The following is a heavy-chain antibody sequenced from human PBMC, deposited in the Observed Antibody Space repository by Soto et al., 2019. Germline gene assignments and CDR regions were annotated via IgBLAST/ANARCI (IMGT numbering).Heavy chain of an antibody. J-gene: IGHJ4*01. D-gene: IGHD1-26*01. CDR2: TYYRSKWYY. Sequence: QTLSLTCAITGGSVSSNSAGWSWVRQSPSRGLEWLGRTYYRSKWYYEYAVSVRGRITINPDTSKNQYSLQLNSVTPEDTAVYFCARGEQYSGRIFDYWGQGTLVTVSS. CDR1: GGSVSSNSAG. V-gene: IGHV6-1*01. CDR3: ARGEQYSGRIFDY.